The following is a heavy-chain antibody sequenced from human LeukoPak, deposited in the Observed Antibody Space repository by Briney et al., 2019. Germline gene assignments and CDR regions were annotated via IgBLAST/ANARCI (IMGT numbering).Heavy chain of an antibody. V-gene: IGHV4-34*01. CDR2: INHSGST. J-gene: IGHJ6*03. CDR3: ARLAVTDYYYYMDV. Sequence: PSETLSLTCAVYGGSFSGYYWSWIRQPPGKGLEWIGEINHSGSTNYNPSLKSRVTISVDTSENQFSLKLSSVTAADTAVYYCARLAVTDYYYYMDVWGKGTTVTVSS. D-gene: IGHD4-11*01. CDR1: GGSFSGYY.